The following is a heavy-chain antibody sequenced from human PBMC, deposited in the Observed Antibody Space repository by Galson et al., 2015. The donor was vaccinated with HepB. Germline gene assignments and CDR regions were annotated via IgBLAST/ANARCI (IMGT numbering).Heavy chain of an antibody. CDR3: ARDGTYYYDSSGYYYGLYFDY. D-gene: IGHD3-22*01. CDR2: ISSSSSYI. CDR1: GFTFSSYS. V-gene: IGHV3-21*01. Sequence: SLRLSCAASGFTFSSYSMSWVRQAPGKGLEWVSSISSSSSYIYYADSVKGRFTISRDNAKDSLYLQMNSLRAEDTAVYYCARDGTYYYDSSGYYYGLYFDYWGQGTLVTVSS. J-gene: IGHJ4*02.